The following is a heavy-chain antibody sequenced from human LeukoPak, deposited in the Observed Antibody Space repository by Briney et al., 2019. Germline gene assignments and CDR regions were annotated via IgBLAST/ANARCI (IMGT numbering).Heavy chain of an antibody. CDR3: ARRGSTGGWFDP. CDR1: GGSISSGGYY. J-gene: IGHJ5*02. CDR2: IYHSGST. Sequence: PSETLSLTCTVSGGSISSGGYYWSWIRQPPGKGLEWIGYIYHSGSTYYNPSLKSRVTIPVDRSKNQFSLKLSSVTAADTAVYYCARRGSTGGWFDPWGQGTLVTVSS. D-gene: IGHD2-8*02. V-gene: IGHV4-30-2*01.